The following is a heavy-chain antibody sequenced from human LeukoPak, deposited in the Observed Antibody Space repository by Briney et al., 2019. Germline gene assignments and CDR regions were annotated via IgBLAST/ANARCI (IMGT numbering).Heavy chain of an antibody. Sequence: PGGSLRLSCAASGFTFSSYWMSWVRQAPGKGLEWVANIKQDGSEKYYVDSVKGRFTISRDNAKNSLYLQMNSLRSDDTAVYYCARACSGYYDILTGYFFGFDYWGQGTLVTVSS. CDR3: ARACSGYYDILTGYFFGFDY. CDR1: GFTFSSYW. CDR2: IKQDGSEK. D-gene: IGHD3-9*01. V-gene: IGHV3-7*03. J-gene: IGHJ4*02.